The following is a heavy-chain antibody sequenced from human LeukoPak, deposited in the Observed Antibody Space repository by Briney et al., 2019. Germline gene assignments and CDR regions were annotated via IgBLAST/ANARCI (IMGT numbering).Heavy chain of an antibody. CDR3: AREVRDILTGYYSRSIDY. CDR2: IYYSGST. V-gene: IGHV4-59*01. CDR1: GGSISSYY. Sequence: SETLSLTCTVSGGSISSYYWSWIRQPPGKGLEWIGYIYYSGSTNYKPSLKSRVTISVDTSKNQFSLKLSSVTAADTAVYYCAREVRDILTGYYSRSIDYWGQGTLVTVSS. J-gene: IGHJ4*02. D-gene: IGHD3-9*01.